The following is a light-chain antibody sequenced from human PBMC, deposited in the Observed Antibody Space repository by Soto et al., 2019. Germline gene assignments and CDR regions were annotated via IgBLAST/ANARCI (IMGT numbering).Light chain of an antibody. CDR2: EVS. V-gene: IGLV2-23*02. J-gene: IGLJ2*01. CDR1: SSDVGTYNL. Sequence: QSALTQPASVSGSPGQSITISCTGTSSDVGTYNLVSWYQQHPGKAPKLIIYEVSKRPSGVSTRFSGSKSGNTASLTIYGLQAEDEAEYYCCSYAPGSTPFGAGTQLAVL. CDR3: CSYAPGSTP.